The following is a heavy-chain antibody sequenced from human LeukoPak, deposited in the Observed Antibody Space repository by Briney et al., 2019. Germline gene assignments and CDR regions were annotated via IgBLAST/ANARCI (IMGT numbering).Heavy chain of an antibody. J-gene: IGHJ4*02. CDR3: ARTHSSSWPYSFDY. D-gene: IGHD6-13*01. CDR1: GYSFTSYW. Sequence: GESLKISCKAFGYSFTSYWIGWVRRMPGKGLEWMGIIYPGDSDTRYSPSFQGQVTISADKSISTAYLQWSSLKASDTAIYYCARTHSSSWPYSFDYWGQGTLVTVSS. V-gene: IGHV5-51*01. CDR2: IYPGDSDT.